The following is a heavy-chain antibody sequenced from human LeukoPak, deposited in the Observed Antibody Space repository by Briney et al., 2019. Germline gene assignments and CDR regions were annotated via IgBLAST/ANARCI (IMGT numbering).Heavy chain of an antibody. V-gene: IGHV3-48*04. CDR1: GFTFSRHS. J-gene: IGHJ3*02. CDR2: ITSSSSSI. Sequence: GGSLRLSCVDSGFTFSRHSMNWVRQAPGKGLEWVSYITSSSSSIHYADSVKGRFTISRDNAKNSLYLQMNSLRAEDTAIYYCARDYIFAFDIWGQGTMATVSS. D-gene: IGHD3-10*01. CDR3: ARDYIFAFDI.